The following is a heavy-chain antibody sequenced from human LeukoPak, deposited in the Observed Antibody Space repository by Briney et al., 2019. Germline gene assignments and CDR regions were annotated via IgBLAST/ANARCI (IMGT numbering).Heavy chain of an antibody. CDR2: INPNSGGT. CDR3: ARDYDFWSGYYVSSYNWFDP. J-gene: IGHJ5*02. V-gene: IGHV1-2*02. CDR1: GYTFTGYY. Sequence: ASVKVSCKASGYTFTGYYMHWVRQAPGQGLEWMRWINPNSGGTNYAQKFQGRVTMTRDTSISTAYMELSRLRSDDTAVYYCARDYDFWSGYYVSSYNWFDPWGQGTLVTVSS. D-gene: IGHD3-3*01.